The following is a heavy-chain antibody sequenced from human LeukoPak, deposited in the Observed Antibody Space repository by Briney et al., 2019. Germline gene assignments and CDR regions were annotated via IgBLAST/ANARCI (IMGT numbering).Heavy chain of an antibody. CDR3: ARRRYGSGYYYYYYGMDV. Sequence: SETLSLTCAVYGGSFSGYYWSWIRQPPGKGLEWIGEINHSGSTNHNPSLKSRVTISVDTSKNQFSLKLSSVTAADTAVYYCARRRYGSGYYYYYYGMDVWGKGTTVTVSS. D-gene: IGHD3-10*01. J-gene: IGHJ6*04. CDR1: GGSFSGYY. V-gene: IGHV4-34*01. CDR2: INHSGST.